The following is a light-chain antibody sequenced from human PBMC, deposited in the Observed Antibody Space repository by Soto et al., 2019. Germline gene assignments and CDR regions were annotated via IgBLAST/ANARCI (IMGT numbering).Light chain of an antibody. Sequence: QSVLTQPASVSGSPVQSITISCTGTSSDVGGYNYVSWYQQHPGKAPKLMIYDVGNRPSGVSNRFSGSKSGNTASLTISGLQAEDEADYYCSSYTSSSLDFYVFGTGTKVTVL. J-gene: IGLJ1*01. V-gene: IGLV2-14*01. CDR3: SSYTSSSLDFYV. CDR2: DVG. CDR1: SSDVGGYNY.